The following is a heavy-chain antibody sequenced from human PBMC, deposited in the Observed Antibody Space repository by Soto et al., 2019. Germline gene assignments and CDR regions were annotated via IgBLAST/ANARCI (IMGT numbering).Heavy chain of an antibody. Sequence: LSLSCAASGFPFGDFGIHWVRQAPGKGLEWVSVISYDGTQKYYADSVKGRFTISRDNSRNTLYLQMSSLRAEDTALYYCAKASYGDVGLYFLEYWGEGTLVTVS. J-gene: IGHJ4*02. D-gene: IGHD5-18*01. V-gene: IGHV3-30*18. CDR3: AKASYGDVGLYFLEY. CDR1: GFPFGDFG. CDR2: ISYDGTQK.